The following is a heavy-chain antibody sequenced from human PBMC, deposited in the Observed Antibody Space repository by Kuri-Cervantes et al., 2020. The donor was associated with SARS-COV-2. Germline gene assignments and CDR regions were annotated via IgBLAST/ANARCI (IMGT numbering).Heavy chain of an antibody. J-gene: IGHJ4*02. CDR2: ISSSGSTI. D-gene: IGHD3-3*01. CDR3: ARTDFWSGYYVDY. Sequence: LSLTCAASGFTFSSYSMNWVRPAPGKGLEWVSYISSSGSTIYYADSVKGRFTISRDNAKNSLYLQMNSLRAEDTAVYYCARTDFWSGYYVDYWGQGTLVTVSS. CDR1: GFTFSSYS. V-gene: IGHV3-48*04.